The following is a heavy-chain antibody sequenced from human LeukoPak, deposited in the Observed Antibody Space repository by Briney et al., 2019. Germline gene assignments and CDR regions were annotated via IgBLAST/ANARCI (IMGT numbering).Heavy chain of an antibody. J-gene: IGHJ4*02. V-gene: IGHV3-74*01. CDR1: GFTFSNYA. CDR2: INTDGSST. CDR3: ARGYSYAHDY. Sequence: GGSLRLSCAASGFTFSNYAMSWVRQAPGKGLVWVSRINTDGSSTNYADSVKGRFTISRDNAKNTLYLQMNSLRAEDTAVYYCARGYSYAHDYWGQGTLVTVSS. D-gene: IGHD3-16*01.